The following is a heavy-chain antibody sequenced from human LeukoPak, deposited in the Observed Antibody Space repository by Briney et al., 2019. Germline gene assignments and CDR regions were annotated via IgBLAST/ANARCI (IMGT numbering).Heavy chain of an antibody. CDR3: ARGQWLAPGSAFDI. CDR1: GFTFSSYW. CDR2: IKQDGSEK. Sequence: GGSLRLSCAASGFTFSSYWMSWVRQAPGKGLEWVANIKQDGSEKYYVDSVKGRFTISRDNDKNSMYLQMNSLRAEDTAVYYCARGQWLAPGSAFDIWGQGTMVTVSS. D-gene: IGHD6-19*01. V-gene: IGHV3-7*01. J-gene: IGHJ3*02.